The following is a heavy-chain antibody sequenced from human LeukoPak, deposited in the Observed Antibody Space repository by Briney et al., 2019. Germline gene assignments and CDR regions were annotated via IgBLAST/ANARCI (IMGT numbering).Heavy chain of an antibody. D-gene: IGHD3-10*02. V-gene: IGHV3-48*04. Sequence: PGGSLRLSCAASGFTFSTYGMHWVRQAPGKGLEWVSYVSSSGGTIYYADSVKGRFTISRDNAKNSLYLQMNSLRAEDTAVYYCAELGITMIGGVWGKGTTVTISS. CDR1: GFTFSTYG. J-gene: IGHJ6*04. CDR2: VSSSGGTI. CDR3: AELGITMIGGV.